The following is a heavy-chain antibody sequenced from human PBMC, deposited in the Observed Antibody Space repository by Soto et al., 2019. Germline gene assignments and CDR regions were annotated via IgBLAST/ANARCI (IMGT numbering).Heavy chain of an antibody. D-gene: IGHD6-19*01. CDR2: ILYDGNTK. CDR1: GFTFSSHA. V-gene: IGHV3-30-3*02. J-gene: IGHJ4*02. Sequence: GGSLRLSCAASGFTFSSHAMHWVRQAPGKGLEWAAVILYDGNTKYYADSVKGRFTISRDDSKNTLYLQMNSLRAEDTAVYYCAKSTRNSSGWYAGDYWGQGTLVTVSS. CDR3: AKSTRNSSGWYAGDY.